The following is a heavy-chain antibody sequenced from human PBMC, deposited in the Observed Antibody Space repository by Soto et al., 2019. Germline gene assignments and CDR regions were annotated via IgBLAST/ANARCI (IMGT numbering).Heavy chain of an antibody. CDR3: AKGFSSGLYVDS. CDR2: ILSSGGT. Sequence: PSETLSLTCSVSGDSVSSDAYYWTWIRQPPGKTLEWVGFILSSGGTSTNPSLRGRLSMSVDTARNQFSMRLTSVTAADTGVYFCAKGFSSGLYVDSWGRGTQVTVSS. CDR1: GDSVSSDAYY. V-gene: IGHV4-61*08. D-gene: IGHD6-19*01. J-gene: IGHJ5*02.